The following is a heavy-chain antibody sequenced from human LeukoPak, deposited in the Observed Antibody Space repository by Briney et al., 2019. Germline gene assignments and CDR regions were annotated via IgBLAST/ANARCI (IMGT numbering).Heavy chain of an antibody. V-gene: IGHV4-34*01. CDR3: ARSYSRTPNYYYMDV. CDR1: GGSFSGYY. Sequence: PSETLSLTCAVYGGSFSGYYWSWIRQPPGKGLEWMGEINHSGSTNYNPSLKSRVIISVDTSKNQFSLKLSSVTAADTAVYYCARSYSRTPNYYYMDVWGKGTTVTVSS. J-gene: IGHJ6*03. CDR2: INHSGST. D-gene: IGHD4-11*01.